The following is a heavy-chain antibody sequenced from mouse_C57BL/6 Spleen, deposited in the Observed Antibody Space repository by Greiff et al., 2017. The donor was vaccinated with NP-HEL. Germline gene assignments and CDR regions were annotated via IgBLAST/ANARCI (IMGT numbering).Heavy chain of an antibody. CDR1: GYTFTDYE. D-gene: IGHD1-1*01. CDR2: IDPETGGT. J-gene: IGHJ3*01. V-gene: IGHV1-15*01. Sequence: QVQLQQSGAELVRPGASVTLSCKASGYTFTDYEMHWVKQTPVHGLEWIGAIDPETGGTAYNQKFKGKAILTADKSSSTAYMELRSLTAEDSAVYYCTKEGWGIITTVVAPFAYWGQGTLVTVSA. CDR3: TKEGWGIITTVVAPFAY.